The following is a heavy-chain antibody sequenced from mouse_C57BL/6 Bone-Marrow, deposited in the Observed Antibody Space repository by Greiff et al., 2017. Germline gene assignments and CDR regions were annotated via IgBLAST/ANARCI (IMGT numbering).Heavy chain of an antibody. Sequence: EVMLVESGGGLVQPGGSLSLSCAASGFTFTDYYMSWVRQPPGKALEWLGFIRNKANGYTTEYSASVKGRFTISRDNSQSILYLQMNALRAEDSATYYCARYVGLRRGYVMDYWGQGTSVTVSS. D-gene: IGHD2-4*01. CDR1: GFTFTDYY. J-gene: IGHJ4*01. CDR2: IRNKANGYTT. V-gene: IGHV7-3*01. CDR3: ARYVGLRRGYVMDY.